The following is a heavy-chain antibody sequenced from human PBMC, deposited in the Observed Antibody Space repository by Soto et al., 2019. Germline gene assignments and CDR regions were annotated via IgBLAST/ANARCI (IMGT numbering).Heavy chain of an antibody. CDR3: ARGPRGTQRDYYYYYMGV. CDR2: IYYSGST. Sequence: NPSETLSLTCTVSGGSISSYYWSWIRQPPGKGLEWIGYIYYSGSTNYNPSLKRRVTISVDTSKNQFSLKLSSVTAADTAVYYCARGPRGTQRDYYYYYMGVWGKGTTVTVSS. J-gene: IGHJ6*03. D-gene: IGHD2-2*01. V-gene: IGHV4-59*01. CDR1: GGSISSYY.